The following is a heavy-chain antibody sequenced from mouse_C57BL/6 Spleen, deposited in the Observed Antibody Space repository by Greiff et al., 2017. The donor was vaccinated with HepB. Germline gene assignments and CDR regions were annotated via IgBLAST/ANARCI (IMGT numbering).Heavy chain of an antibody. CDR1: GFSLTSYG. D-gene: IGHD2-4*01. Sequence: QVQLKQSGPGLVQPSQSLSITCTVSGFSLTSYGVHWVRQSPGKGLEWLGEIWSGGSTDYNAAFISRLSISKDKSKSQVFYKMNSLQADDTAIYYCATNYDYGGFAYWGQGTLVTVSA. V-gene: IGHV2-2*01. CDR3: ATNYDYGGFAY. CDR2: IWSGGST. J-gene: IGHJ3*01.